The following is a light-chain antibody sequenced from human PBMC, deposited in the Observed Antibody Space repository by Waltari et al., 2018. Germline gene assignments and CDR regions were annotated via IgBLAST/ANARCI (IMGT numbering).Light chain of an antibody. CDR3: QQGDAYPLT. Sequence: DIQMTQSPSSLSASVGDTVTITCRASRAIAKHLNWYQQKSGKVPTLLIDGVSILHSGVPSRFSGRGSGTDFTLTISYLQPEDFATYYCQQGDAYPLTFGGGTKVEI. V-gene: IGKV1-17*02. CDR1: RAIAKH. J-gene: IGKJ4*01. CDR2: GVS.